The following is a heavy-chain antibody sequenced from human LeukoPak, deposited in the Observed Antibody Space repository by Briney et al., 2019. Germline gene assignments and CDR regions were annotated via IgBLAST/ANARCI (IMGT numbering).Heavy chain of an antibody. Sequence: GGSLRLSCAASRFTFRSYGMHWVRQAQGKGLEWVAVIWSDGSQQHYADSVKGRFTISRDTAKSSLYLQMTSLRDDDTAVYYCARGGYIDYWGQGTLVTVSS. CDR2: IWSDGSQQ. V-gene: IGHV3-33*01. CDR1: RFTFRSYG. J-gene: IGHJ4*02. CDR3: ARGGYIDY. D-gene: IGHD5-12*01.